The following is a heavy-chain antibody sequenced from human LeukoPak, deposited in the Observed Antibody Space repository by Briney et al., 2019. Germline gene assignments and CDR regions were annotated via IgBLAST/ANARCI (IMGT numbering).Heavy chain of an antibody. D-gene: IGHD1-1*01. J-gene: IGHJ6*03. CDR3: AMAQLTTTTGYYYYYYMDV. CDR2: IIPIFGTA. CDR1: GGTFSSYA. V-gene: IGHV1-69*05. Sequence: ASVKVSCKASGGTFSSYAISWVRQAPGQGLEWMGGIIPIFGTANYAQKFQGRVTITTDESTSTAYMELSSLRSEDTAVYYCAMAQLTTTTGYYYYYYMDVWGKGTTVTVSS.